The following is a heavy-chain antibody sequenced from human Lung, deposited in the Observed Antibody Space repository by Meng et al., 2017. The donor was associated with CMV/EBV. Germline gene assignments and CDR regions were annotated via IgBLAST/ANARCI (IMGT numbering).Heavy chain of an antibody. D-gene: IGHD6-6*01. Sequence: SXTXSLXCGIYGGSLSGYYWSWIRQTPGKGLEWIGEIRHSGDITNYNPSLKSRVTISIDTSKKQSSLKLSAVTAADTAVYYCAGQYSSSYYSDYWGQGTLVTVFS. V-gene: IGHV4-34*01. CDR1: GGSLSGYY. CDR3: AGQYSSSYYSDY. CDR2: IRHSGDIT. J-gene: IGHJ4*02.